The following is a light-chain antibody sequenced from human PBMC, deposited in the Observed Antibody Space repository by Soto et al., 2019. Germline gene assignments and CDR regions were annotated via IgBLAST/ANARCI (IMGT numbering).Light chain of an antibody. CDR3: QQYNTYST. CDR2: DAS. CDR1: QSISSW. V-gene: IGKV1-5*01. Sequence: IPMNQSPSTLSASVGDRVPITCRASQSISSWLAWYQQKPGKAPKLLIYDASSLKSGVPARFSGSGSGTELTLTISSLQPDDFATYYCQQYNTYSTFGHGTRLEI. J-gene: IGKJ5*01.